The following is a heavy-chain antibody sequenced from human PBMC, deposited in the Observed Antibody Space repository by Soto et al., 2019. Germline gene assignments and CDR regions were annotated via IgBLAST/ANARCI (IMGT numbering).Heavy chain of an antibody. CDR3: AREMGVIGAPGYTWFDP. CDR1: GNTLTGYF. D-gene: IGHD1-26*01. CDR2: LNSNSGGT. Sequence: SVKVSCKASGNTLTGYFLHWVRQARGQGLEWLGWLNSNSGGTKIAQRFQGRVTMTRDTSISTVYMELSRLTSDDTAVYYCAREMGVIGAPGYTWFDPWGQGALVTVSS. J-gene: IGHJ5*02. V-gene: IGHV1-2*02.